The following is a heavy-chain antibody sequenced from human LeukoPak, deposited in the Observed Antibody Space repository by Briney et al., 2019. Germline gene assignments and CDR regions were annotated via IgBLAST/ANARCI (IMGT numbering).Heavy chain of an antibody. CDR1: SGSISTSNYY. CDR2: IFYSGST. V-gene: IGHV4-39*07. CDR3: AGGGPVDAFDI. D-gene: IGHD1-26*01. J-gene: IGHJ3*02. Sequence: KPSETLSLTCTVSSGSISTSNYYWGWVRQPPGKALEWIGNIFYSGSTYYSPSLKSRVTISLDTSRNQFSLKLNSVTAADTAVYYCAGGGPVDAFDIWGQGTMVTVSS.